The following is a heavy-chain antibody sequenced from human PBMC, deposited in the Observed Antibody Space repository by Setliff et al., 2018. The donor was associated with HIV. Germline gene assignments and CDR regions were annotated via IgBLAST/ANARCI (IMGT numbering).Heavy chain of an antibody. D-gene: IGHD1-1*01. CDR3: ARGKGGIDGPVEFDN. CDR1: GGSISSYY. J-gene: IGHJ4*02. CDR2: ISQSGTT. V-gene: IGHV4-59*04. Sequence: SETLSLTCTVSGGSISSYYWSRIRQPPGKGLEWIGEISQSGTTHYNPSLKRRVTISEDTSKSQLSMKLTSVAAADTAIYYCARGKGGIDGPVEFDNWGQGTPVTVSS.